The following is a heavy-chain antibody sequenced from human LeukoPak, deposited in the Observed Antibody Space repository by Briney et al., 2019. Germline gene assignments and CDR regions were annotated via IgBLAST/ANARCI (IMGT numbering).Heavy chain of an antibody. Sequence: SETLSLTCAVYGGSFSGYYWSWIRQPPGKGLEWIGEINHSGSTNYNPSLKSRVTISVDTSKNQFSLKLSSVTAADTAVYYCARGSSSSWYGGFGYWGQGTLVTVS. D-gene: IGHD6-13*01. CDR2: INHSGST. CDR1: GGSFSGYY. CDR3: ARGSSSSWYGGFGY. J-gene: IGHJ4*02. V-gene: IGHV4-34*01.